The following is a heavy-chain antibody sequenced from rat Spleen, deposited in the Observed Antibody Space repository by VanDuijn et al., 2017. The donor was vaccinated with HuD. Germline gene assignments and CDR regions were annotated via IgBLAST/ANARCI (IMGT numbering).Heavy chain of an antibody. CDR1: GFTFSDYY. CDR3: ARNGGSLDY. CDR2: ISYEGSST. J-gene: IGHJ2*01. D-gene: IGHD1-11*01. V-gene: IGHV5-22*01. Sequence: EVQLVESGGGLVQPGRSLKLSCAASGFTFSDYYMAWVRQAPKKGLEWVASISYEGSSTYYGDSVKGRFTISRDNAKSTLYLQMNSLRSEDTATYYCARNGGSLDYWGQGVMVTVSS.